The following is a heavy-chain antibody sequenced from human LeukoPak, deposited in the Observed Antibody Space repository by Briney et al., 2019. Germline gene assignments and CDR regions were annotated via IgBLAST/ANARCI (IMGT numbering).Heavy chain of an antibody. CDR3: AKENTAMLGSPGYY. J-gene: IGHJ4*02. Sequence: PGGSLRLSCAASGFTFSSYAMSWVRQAPGRGREWVSAISGSGGSTYYADSVKGRFTISRDNTKNTLYLQMNSLRAEDTAVYYCAKENTAMLGSPGYYWGQGTLVTVSS. V-gene: IGHV3-23*01. CDR1: GFTFSSYA. D-gene: IGHD5-18*01. CDR2: ISGSGGST.